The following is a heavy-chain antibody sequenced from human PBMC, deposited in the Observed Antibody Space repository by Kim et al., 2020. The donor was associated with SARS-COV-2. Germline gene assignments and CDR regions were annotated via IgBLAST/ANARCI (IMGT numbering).Heavy chain of an antibody. J-gene: IGHJ3*02. Sequence: GRVTITADKSTSTAYMELSSLRSEDTAVYYCARDPYYYDSSGHGNDAFDIWGQGTMVTVSS. D-gene: IGHD3-22*01. V-gene: IGHV1-69*04. CDR3: ARDPYYYDSSGHGNDAFDI.